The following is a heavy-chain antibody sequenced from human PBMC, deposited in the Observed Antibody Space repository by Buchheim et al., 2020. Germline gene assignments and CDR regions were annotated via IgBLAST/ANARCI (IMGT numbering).Heavy chain of an antibody. J-gene: IGHJ4*02. Sequence: EVQLLESGGGLVQPGGSLRLSCTASGFTFSSYAMSWVRQAPGGGLEWVSGISVSGGSIHYADSVKGRFTISRDNSQNMLYLQMSSLRAEDTAVYYCAKCPGGVVASNQDYWGQGTL. V-gene: IGHV3-23*01. D-gene: IGHD2-15*01. CDR2: ISVSGGSI. CDR3: AKCPGGVVASNQDY. CDR1: GFTFSSYA.